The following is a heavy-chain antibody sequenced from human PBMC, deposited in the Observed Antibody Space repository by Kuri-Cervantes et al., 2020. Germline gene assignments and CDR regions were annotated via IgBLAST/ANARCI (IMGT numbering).Heavy chain of an antibody. Sequence: LSLTCAASGFTFDDYAMHWVRQAPGKGLEWVSGISWNSGSIGCADSVKGRFTISRDNSKNTLYLQMNSLRTEDTAVYYCAKDLLGGVPVVILTGYDYWGQGTLVTVSS. CDR1: GFTFDDYA. CDR3: AKDLLGGVPVVILTGYDY. J-gene: IGHJ4*02. V-gene: IGHV3-9*01. D-gene: IGHD3-22*01. CDR2: ISWNSGSI.